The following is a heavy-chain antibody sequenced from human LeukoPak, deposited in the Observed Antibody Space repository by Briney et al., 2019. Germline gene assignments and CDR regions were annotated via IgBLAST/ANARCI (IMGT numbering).Heavy chain of an antibody. D-gene: IGHD3-22*01. J-gene: IGHJ3*02. CDR2: INPSGGST. Sequence: ASVKVSCKASGYTFTSYYMHWVRQAPGQGLEWMGIINPSGGSTSYAQKFQGRVTMTRDTSTSTVYMELSSLRSEDTAVYYCARDLVYDSSGYDAFDIWGQGTMVTVSS. V-gene: IGHV1-46*01. CDR3: ARDLVYDSSGYDAFDI. CDR1: GYTFTSYY.